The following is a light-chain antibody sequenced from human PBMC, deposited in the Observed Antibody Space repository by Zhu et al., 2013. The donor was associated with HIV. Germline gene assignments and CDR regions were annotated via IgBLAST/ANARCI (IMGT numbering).Light chain of an antibody. Sequence: DIVLTQSPGTLSLSPGDTATLSCRASQSVSSSFLAWYQQKIGQPPRLLMYETSTRAAGIPARFSGSGSVRDFTLTITGLEPEDFAVYYCQQYGGSPYTFGQGTKL. CDR1: QSVSSSF. CDR3: QQYGGSPYT. V-gene: IGKV3-20*01. J-gene: IGKJ2*01. CDR2: ETS.